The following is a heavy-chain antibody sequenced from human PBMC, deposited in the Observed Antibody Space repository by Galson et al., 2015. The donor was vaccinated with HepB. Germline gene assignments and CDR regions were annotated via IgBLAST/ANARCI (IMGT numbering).Heavy chain of an antibody. CDR1: GFSFSSHA. V-gene: IGHV3-64D*06. Sequence: SLRLSCAASGFSFSSHAMHWVRQAPGKGLAYASAISGDGHTPYYADSVRGRFIMSRDNSKNTVYLQMSSLRLEDTAVYYCVRDSPLEVAGVFDRWGQGTLVTVSP. J-gene: IGHJ4*02. CDR2: ISGDGHTP. CDR3: VRDSPLEVAGVFDR. D-gene: IGHD6-19*01.